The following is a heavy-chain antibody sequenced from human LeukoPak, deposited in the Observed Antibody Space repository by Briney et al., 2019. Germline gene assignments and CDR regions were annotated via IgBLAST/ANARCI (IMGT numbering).Heavy chain of an antibody. D-gene: IGHD2-2*01. CDR1: GFTFSSYA. CDR3: ALHCSSTSCPIDY. CDR2: ISGSGGST. J-gene: IGHJ4*02. V-gene: IGHV3-23*01. Sequence: GGSLRLSCAASGFTFSSYAMSWVRQAPEKGLEWVSAISGSGGSTYYADSVKGRFTISRDNSKNTLYLQVNSLRAEDTAVYYCALHCSSTSCPIDYWGQGTLVTVSS.